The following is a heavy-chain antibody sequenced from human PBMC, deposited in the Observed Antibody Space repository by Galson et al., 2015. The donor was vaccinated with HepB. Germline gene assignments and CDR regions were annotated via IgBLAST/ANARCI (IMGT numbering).Heavy chain of an antibody. Sequence: SVKVSCKASGYTFTSYGISWVRQAPGQGLEWMGWISAYNGNTNYAQKLQGRVTMTTDTSTSTAYMELRSLRSDDTAVYYCARGQIVGATSDYFDYWGQGTLVTVSS. V-gene: IGHV1-18*04. D-gene: IGHD1-26*01. CDR2: ISAYNGNT. CDR1: GYTFTSYG. CDR3: ARGQIVGATSDYFDY. J-gene: IGHJ4*02.